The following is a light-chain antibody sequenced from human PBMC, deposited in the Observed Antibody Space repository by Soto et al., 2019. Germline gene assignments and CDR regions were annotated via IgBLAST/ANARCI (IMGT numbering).Light chain of an antibody. CDR2: DAS. V-gene: IGKV1-39*01. J-gene: IGKJ3*01. Sequence: DIQMTQSPSSLSASVGDRVTITCRASQSIIRYLTWYQQKPGNAHKLLIYDASTVQSGVPARLSGCGSGTDFTLTIGSLQPEDFAKYYCQASHSRTFTLGTGTNVDI. CDR1: QSIIRY. CDR3: QASHSRTFT.